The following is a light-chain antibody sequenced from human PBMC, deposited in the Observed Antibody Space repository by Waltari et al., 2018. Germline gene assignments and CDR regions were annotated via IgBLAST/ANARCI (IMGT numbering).Light chain of an antibody. CDR2: WAF. CDR3: QQYYTSPLT. Sequence: IVMTQSPDFLGVSLGERATINCRSSQSLLSSSNNKNYLAWYQHKPGQPPRLFMYWAFLRESGVPERFSGSGSATDFTLTISSLQAEDVAVYYCQQYYTSPLTFGGGTKVEIK. CDR1: QSLLSSSNNKNY. V-gene: IGKV4-1*01. J-gene: IGKJ4*01.